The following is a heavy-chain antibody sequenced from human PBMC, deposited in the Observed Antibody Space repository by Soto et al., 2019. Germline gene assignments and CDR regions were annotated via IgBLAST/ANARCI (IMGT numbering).Heavy chain of an antibody. J-gene: IGHJ6*02. V-gene: IGHV3-30*18. CDR3: AKDIGGVDTGNYGMDV. CDR1: GVTFTNYA. CDR2: ISYHGTEK. Sequence: QVQLVESGGGVVQPGMSLRLSCAASGVTFTNYAMHWVRQAPGKGLEWVADISYHGTEKGYADSVKGRFTISRDNSKNTMCVQMISLSPEDTAVYYCAKDIGGVDTGNYGMDVWGQGTTGMVS. D-gene: IGHD5-18*01.